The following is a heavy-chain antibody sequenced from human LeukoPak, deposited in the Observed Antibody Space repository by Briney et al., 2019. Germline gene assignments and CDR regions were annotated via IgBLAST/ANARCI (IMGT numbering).Heavy chain of an antibody. CDR1: GYTFTGYY. J-gene: IGHJ5*02. CDR3: ARGIADSRGDWFDP. Sequence: ASVKVSCKASGYTFTGYYMHWVRQAPGQGLEWMGWINPNSGGTNYAQKFQGWVTMTRDTSISTAYMELSGLRSDDTAVYYCARGIADSRGDWFDPWGQGTLVTVSS. CDR2: INPNSGGT. V-gene: IGHV1-2*04. D-gene: IGHD2/OR15-2a*01.